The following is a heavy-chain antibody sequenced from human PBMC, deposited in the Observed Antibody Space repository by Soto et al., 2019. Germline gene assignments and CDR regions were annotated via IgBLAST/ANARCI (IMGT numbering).Heavy chain of an antibody. J-gene: IGHJ4*01. CDR3: AMTQLLWFGELAHFDY. Sequence: GGSLRLSCAASGFTFSSYSMNWVRQAPGKGLEWVSYISSSSSTIYYADSVKGRFTISRDNAKNSLYLQMNSLRDEDTAVYYCAMTQLLWFGELAHFDYWGQGTLVTVSS. CDR2: ISSSSSTI. V-gene: IGHV3-48*02. CDR1: GFTFSSYS. D-gene: IGHD3-10*01.